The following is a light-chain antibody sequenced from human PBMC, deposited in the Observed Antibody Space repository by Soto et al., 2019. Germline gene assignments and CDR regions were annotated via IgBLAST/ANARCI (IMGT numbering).Light chain of an antibody. CDR2: DVS. Sequence: QSVLTQPRSVSGSPGQSVTISCTGTSSDVGGYNFVSWYQQHPGKAPKLMIYDVSKRPSGVPDRFSGSKSGNTASLTISGLQAEDEADYYCCSYAGSYTLVFGTGTKLTV. V-gene: IGLV2-11*01. J-gene: IGLJ1*01. CDR3: CSYAGSYTLV. CDR1: SSDVGGYNF.